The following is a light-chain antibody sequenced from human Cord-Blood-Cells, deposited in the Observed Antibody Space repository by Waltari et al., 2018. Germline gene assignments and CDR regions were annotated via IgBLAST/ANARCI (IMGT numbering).Light chain of an antibody. V-gene: IGLV1-44*01. CDR1: SSNIASNT. CDR3: AAWDDSLNGPV. CDR2: SNN. J-gene: IGLJ3*02. Sequence: QSVLTQPPSASGTPGPRVTISCSGSSSNIASNTVNWYQQLPATAPKLLIYSNNQRPSGVPDRFSGSKSGTSASLAISGLQSEDEADYYCAAWDDSLNGPVFGGGTKLTVL.